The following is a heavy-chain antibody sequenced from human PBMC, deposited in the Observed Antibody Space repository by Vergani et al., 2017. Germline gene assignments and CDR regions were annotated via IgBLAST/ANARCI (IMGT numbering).Heavy chain of an antibody. Sequence: EVQLLESGGNLIQPGGSLRLSCGASGFTFSSYAMTWVRLAPGKGLQWVSAISGSGGNTFYTDSVKGRFTISRDNSKDTLYLQMNSLRVEDTAIYYCAKGPIETYNWNQEGASWFDPWGQGTLVTVSS. V-gene: IGHV3-23*01. CDR3: AKGPIETYNWNQEGASWFDP. D-gene: IGHD1-1*01. J-gene: IGHJ5*02. CDR2: ISGSGGNT. CDR1: GFTFSSYA.